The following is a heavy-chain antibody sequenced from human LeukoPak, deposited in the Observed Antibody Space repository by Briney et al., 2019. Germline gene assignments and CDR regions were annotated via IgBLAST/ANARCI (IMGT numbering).Heavy chain of an antibody. D-gene: IGHD6-19*01. CDR3: ARDEAGYSSG. J-gene: IGHJ4*02. CDR1: GYTFTSYG. V-gene: IGHV1-18*01. Sequence: ASVKVSCKASGYTFTSYGISWVRQAPGQGLEWMGWISAYNGNTNYAQKLQGRVTITADKSTSTAYMELSSLRSEDTAVYYCARDEAGYSSGWGQGTLVTVSS. CDR2: ISAYNGNT.